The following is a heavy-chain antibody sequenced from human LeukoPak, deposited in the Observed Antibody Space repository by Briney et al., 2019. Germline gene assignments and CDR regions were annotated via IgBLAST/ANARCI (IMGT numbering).Heavy chain of an antibody. CDR2: INHSGST. V-gene: IGHV4-34*01. CDR1: GGSFSGYY. J-gene: IGHJ4*02. D-gene: IGHD4/OR15-4a*01. CDR3: ARYRGWYYYYFDY. Sequence: TPSETLSLTCAVYGGSFSGYYWSWIRQPPGKGLEWIGEINHSGSTNYSPSLKSRVTISVDTSKNQFSLKLSSVTAADTAVYYCARYRGWYYYYFDYWGQGTLVTVSS.